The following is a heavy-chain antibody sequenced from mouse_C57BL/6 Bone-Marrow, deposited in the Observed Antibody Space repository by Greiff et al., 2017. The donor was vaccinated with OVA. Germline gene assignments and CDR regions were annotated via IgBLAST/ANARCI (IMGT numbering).Heavy chain of an antibody. D-gene: IGHD1-1*01. CDR1: GYTFTDYY. Sequence: EVQVVESGPELVKPGASVKISCKASGYTFTDYYMNWVKQSHGKSLEWIGDINPNNGGTSYNQKFKGKATLTVDKSSSTAYMELRSLTSEDSAVYYCARKNYGSYWYFDVWGTGTTVTVSS. V-gene: IGHV1-26*01. CDR3: ARKNYGSYWYFDV. J-gene: IGHJ1*03. CDR2: INPNNGGT.